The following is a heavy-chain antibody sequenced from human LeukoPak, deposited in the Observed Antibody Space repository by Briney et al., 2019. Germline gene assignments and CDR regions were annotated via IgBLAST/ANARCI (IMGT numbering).Heavy chain of an antibody. V-gene: IGHV3-49*04. CDR1: GFTFGDHA. CDR3: SRGPKQLWLHKRMDG. Sequence: SLRLSCTTSGFTFGDHAMSWVRQAPGKGLEWVGFIRSKAYRGTTEYAASVRGRFTISRDDSNSVAYLQMNSLNTEETGIYYWSRGPKQLWLHKRMDGWGPGTTVIVSS. CDR2: IRSKAYRGTT. D-gene: IGHD5-18*01. J-gene: IGHJ6*02.